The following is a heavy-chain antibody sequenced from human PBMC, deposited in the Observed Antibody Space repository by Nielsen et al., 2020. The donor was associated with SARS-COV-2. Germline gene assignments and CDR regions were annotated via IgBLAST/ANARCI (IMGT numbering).Heavy chain of an antibody. CDR2: IITVLYTP. D-gene: IGHD3-3*01. CDR3: ARDSARGFWSGHSNSLDP. Sequence: SVKVSCKASGDTFRNDAFSWVRQAPGQGLEWMGGIITVLYTPIYSQKFQGRVTMTSDTSTSTVYMELSSLRSEDTAVYFCARDSARGFWSGHSNSLDPWGQGTLVTVSS. V-gene: IGHV1-69*10. CDR1: GDTFRNDA. J-gene: IGHJ5*02.